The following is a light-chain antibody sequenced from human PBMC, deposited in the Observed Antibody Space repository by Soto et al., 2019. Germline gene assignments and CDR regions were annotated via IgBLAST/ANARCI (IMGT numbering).Light chain of an antibody. J-gene: IGKJ1*01. CDR3: QVRDVWPS. V-gene: IGKV3-11*01. CDR1: QSVSTS. Sequence: EIVVTQSPATLSLSPGERAALSCRASQSVSTSLAWYQHKPGQAPRLFIYDASKRAPGIPARFSGSGSGTDFTLTISSLEPEDFAVYYCQVRDVWPSFGQGTKVDIK. CDR2: DAS.